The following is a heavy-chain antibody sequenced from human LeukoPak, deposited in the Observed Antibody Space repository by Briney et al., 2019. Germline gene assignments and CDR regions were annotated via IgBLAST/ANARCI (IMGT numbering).Heavy chain of an antibody. CDR1: GFTFSSYG. V-gene: IGHV3-30*02. D-gene: IGHD6-19*01. J-gene: IGHJ4*02. Sequence: GGSLRLSCAASGFTFSSYGMHWVRQAPGKGLEWVAFIRYDGSNKYYADSVKGRFTISRDNSKRTLYLQMNDLRADDTAIYYCARLASGSSGQSFDFWGQGTLVTVSS. CDR2: IRYDGSNK. CDR3: ARLASGSSGQSFDF.